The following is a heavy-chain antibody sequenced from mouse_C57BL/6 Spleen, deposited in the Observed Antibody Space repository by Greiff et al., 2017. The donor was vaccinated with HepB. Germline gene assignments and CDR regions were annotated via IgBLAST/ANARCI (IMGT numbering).Heavy chain of an antibody. V-gene: IGHV1-19*01. J-gene: IGHJ4*01. CDR1: GYTFTDYY. Sequence: QLQQSGPVLVKPGASVKMSCKASGYTFTDYYMNWVKQSHGKSLEWIGVINPYNGGTSYNQKFKGKATLTVDKSSSTAYMELNSLTSEDSAVYYCARGGPGDYAMDYWGQGTSVTVSS. CDR3: ARGGPGDYAMDY. CDR2: INPYNGGT.